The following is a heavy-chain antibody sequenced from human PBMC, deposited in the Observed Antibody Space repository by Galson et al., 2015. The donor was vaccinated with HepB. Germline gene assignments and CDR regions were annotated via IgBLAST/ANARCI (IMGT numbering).Heavy chain of an antibody. CDR2: YDPEEGET. J-gene: IGHJ6*02. Sequence: SVKVSCKVIGDSLNAVAIHWVRQTPTKGLEWVGGYDPEEGETVYAEEFQGRVTMTEDTTTDTAYIELSSLRSEDTALFYCATDTDGGSYSYGMDVWGQGTTVTVS. CDR3: ATDTDGGSYSYGMDV. CDR1: GDSLNAVA. V-gene: IGHV1-24*01. D-gene: IGHD4-23*01.